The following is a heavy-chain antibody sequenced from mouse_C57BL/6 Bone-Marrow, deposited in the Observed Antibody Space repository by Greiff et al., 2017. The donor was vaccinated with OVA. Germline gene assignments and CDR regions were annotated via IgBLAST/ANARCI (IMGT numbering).Heavy chain of an antibody. D-gene: IGHD2-12*01. Sequence: VQLQQPGAELVMPGASVKLSCKASGYTFTSYWMHWVKQRPGQGLEWIGEIDPSDSYTNYNQKFKGKSTLTVDKSSSTAYMQLSSLTSEDSAVYYCARCAYDEGWAMDYWGQGTSVTVSS. CDR2: IDPSDSYT. J-gene: IGHJ4*01. CDR1: GYTFTSYW. CDR3: ARCAYDEGWAMDY. V-gene: IGHV1-69*01.